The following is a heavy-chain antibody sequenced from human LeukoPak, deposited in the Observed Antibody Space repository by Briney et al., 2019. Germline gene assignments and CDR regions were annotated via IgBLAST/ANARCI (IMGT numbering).Heavy chain of an antibody. J-gene: IGHJ4*02. CDR3: AKSRSAWEPLDY. V-gene: IGHV3-23*01. Sequence: GALRLSCAASGFTFSSYAMSWVRQAPGKGLEWVSAISGSGGSTYYADSVKGRFTISRDNSKNTLYLQMNSLRAEDTAVYYCAKSRSAWEPLDYWGQGTLVTVSS. CDR1: GFTFSSYA. CDR2: ISGSGGST. D-gene: IGHD1-26*01.